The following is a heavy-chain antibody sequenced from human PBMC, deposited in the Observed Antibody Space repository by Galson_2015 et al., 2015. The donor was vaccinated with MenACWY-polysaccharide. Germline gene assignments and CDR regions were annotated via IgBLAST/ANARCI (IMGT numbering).Heavy chain of an antibody. D-gene: IGHD5-18*01. V-gene: IGHV7-4-1*02. Sequence: SVKVSCKASGYTFTSYAMNWVRQAPGQGLEWLGRINTNTGNPTYAQGFTGRFVISLDTSVSTAYLQISSLKAADTAVYYCARSPGGYSSGGQIDSWGQGSLVTVSS. CDR1: GYTFTSYA. J-gene: IGHJ4*02. CDR2: INTNTGNP. CDR3: ARSPGGYSSGGQIDS.